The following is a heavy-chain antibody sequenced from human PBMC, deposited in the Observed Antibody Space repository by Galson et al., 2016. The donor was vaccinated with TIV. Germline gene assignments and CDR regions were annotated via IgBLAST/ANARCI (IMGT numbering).Heavy chain of an antibody. Sequence: SVKVSCKASGDTFNSYAINWVRQAPGQGLEWVGRALPMFGTSNYAEEFQDRVTITADESMSTAYMELSSLTSDDTAVYYCAISSRRDRYGHTNWFDPWGQGTPVTVSS. D-gene: IGHD5-24*01. V-gene: IGHV1-69*13. J-gene: IGHJ5*02. CDR1: GDTFNSYA. CDR2: ALPMFGTS. CDR3: AISSRRDRYGHTNWFDP.